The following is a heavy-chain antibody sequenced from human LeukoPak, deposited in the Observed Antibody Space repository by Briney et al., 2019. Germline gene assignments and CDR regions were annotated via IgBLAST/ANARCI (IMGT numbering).Heavy chain of an antibody. V-gene: IGHV1-18*01. CDR2: ISAYNGNT. CDR1: GYTFTSYG. CDR3: ARIAYYDFWSVSHAHFDH. J-gene: IGHJ4*02. D-gene: IGHD3-3*01. Sequence: GASVKVSCKASGYTFTSYGISWVRQAPGQGLEWMGWISAYNGNTNYAQKLQGRVTMTTDTSTSTAYMELRSLRSDDTAVYYCARIAYYDFWSVSHAHFDHWGQGTLLTVSS.